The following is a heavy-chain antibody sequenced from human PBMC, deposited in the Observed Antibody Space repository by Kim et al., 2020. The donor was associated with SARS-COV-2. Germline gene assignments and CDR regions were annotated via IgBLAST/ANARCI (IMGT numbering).Heavy chain of an antibody. D-gene: IGHD3-3*01. V-gene: IGHV3-21*01. CDR2: ISSSSSYI. Sequence: GGSLRLSCAASGFTFSSYSMNWVRQAPGKGLEWVSSISSSSSYISYADSVKGRFTISRDNAKNSLYLQMNSLRAEDTAVYYCARDLGGSVLRFLEWQREDDGMDVWGQGTTVTVSS. CDR1: GFTFSSYS. CDR3: ARDLGGSVLRFLEWQREDDGMDV. J-gene: IGHJ6*02.